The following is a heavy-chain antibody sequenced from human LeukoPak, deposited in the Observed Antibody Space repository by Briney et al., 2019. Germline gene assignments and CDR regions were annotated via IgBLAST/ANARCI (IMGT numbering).Heavy chain of an antibody. Sequence: SGTLSLTCAVSGGSISSRNWWSWVRQPPGKGLEWIGEIYHSGSTNYNPSLKSRVTISVDKSKNQFSLKLSSVTAADTAVYYCARDNEQWPPRGWFDPWGQGTLVTVSS. V-gene: IGHV4-4*02. CDR1: GGSISSRNW. CDR2: IYHSGST. CDR3: ARDNEQWPPRGWFDP. D-gene: IGHD6-19*01. J-gene: IGHJ5*02.